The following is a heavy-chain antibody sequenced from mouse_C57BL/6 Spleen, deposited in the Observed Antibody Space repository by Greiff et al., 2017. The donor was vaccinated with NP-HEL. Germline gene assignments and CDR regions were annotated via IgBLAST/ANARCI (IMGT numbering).Heavy chain of an antibody. CDR1: GYTFTSYW. J-gene: IGHJ4*01. CDR3: ARNGWLLQEYAMDY. Sequence: QVQLQQPGAELVKPGASVKLSCKASGYTFTSYWMHWVKQRPGQGLEWIGMIHPNSGSTNYNEKFKSKATLTVDKSSSTAYMQLSSLTSEDSAVYYCARNGWLLQEYAMDYWGQGTSVTVSS. V-gene: IGHV1-64*01. D-gene: IGHD2-3*01. CDR2: IHPNSGST.